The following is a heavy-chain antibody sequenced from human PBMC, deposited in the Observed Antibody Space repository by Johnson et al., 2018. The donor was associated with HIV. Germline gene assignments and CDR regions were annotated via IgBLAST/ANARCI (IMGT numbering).Heavy chain of an antibody. CDR3: AKDTSRDDAFDI. D-gene: IGHD2-2*01. Sequence: QLVESGGVVVQPGGSLRLSCAASGFIFDDYTMHWVRQAPGKGLEWVSLISWDGRKTYYGDSVTGRFTISRDNSKNSLYLQMNSLRSEDSALYYCAKDTSRDDAFDIWGQGTMVTVSS. CDR2: ISWDGRKT. V-gene: IGHV3-43*01. CDR1: GFIFDDYT. J-gene: IGHJ3*02.